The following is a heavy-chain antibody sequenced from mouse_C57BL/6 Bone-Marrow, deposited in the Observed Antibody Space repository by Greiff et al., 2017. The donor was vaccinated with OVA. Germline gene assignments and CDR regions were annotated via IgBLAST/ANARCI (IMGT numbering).Heavy chain of an antibody. J-gene: IGHJ4*01. D-gene: IGHD2-4*01. V-gene: IGHV1-50*01. CDR1: GYTFTSYW. CDR3: ANYDYEGNYAMDY. Sequence: VKLQQPGAELVKPGASVKLSCKASGYTFTSYWMQWVKQRPGQGLEWIGEIDPSDSYTNYNQKFKGKATLTVDTSSSTAYMQLSSLTSEDSAVYYCANYDYEGNYAMDYWGQGTSVTVSS. CDR2: IDPSDSYT.